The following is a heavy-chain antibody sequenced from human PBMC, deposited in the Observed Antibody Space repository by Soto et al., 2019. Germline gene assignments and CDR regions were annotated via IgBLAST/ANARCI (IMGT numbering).Heavy chain of an antibody. CDR3: VNGDYY. D-gene: IGHD4-17*01. CDR1: GFTFSNHV. Sequence: ESGGGLVQPGGSLRLSCAASGFTFSNHVMNWVRQAPGRGLEWVSSINRDSNTFYADSVKGRFTISRDNAKDSLYLQMNSLRADDTAVDYCVNGDYYVGQGTLVTVSS. V-gene: IGHV3-48*01. J-gene: IGHJ4*02. CDR2: INRDSNT.